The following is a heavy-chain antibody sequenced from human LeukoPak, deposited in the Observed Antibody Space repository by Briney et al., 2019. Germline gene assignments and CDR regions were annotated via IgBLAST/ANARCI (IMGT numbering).Heavy chain of an antibody. J-gene: IGHJ6*02. CDR2: IYYSGST. V-gene: IGHV4-39*01. D-gene: IGHD1-26*01. Sequence: SETLSLTCTVSGGSISSSSYYWGWIRQPPGKGLEWIGSIYYSGSTYYNPSLKSRVTISVDTSKNQFSLKLSSVAAADTAVYYCASEDHSGSLLSLYYYYGMDVWGQGTTVTVSS. CDR1: GGSISSSSYY. CDR3: ASEDHSGSLLSLYYYYGMDV.